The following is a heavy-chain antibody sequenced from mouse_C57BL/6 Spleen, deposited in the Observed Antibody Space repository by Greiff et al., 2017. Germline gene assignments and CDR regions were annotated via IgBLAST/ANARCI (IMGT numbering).Heavy chain of an antibody. CDR2: IYPGNSDT. Sequence: VQLQQSGTVLARPGASVKMSCKTSGYTFTSYWMHWVKQRPGQGLEWIGAIYPGNSDTSYNQKFKGKAKLTAVTSASTAYMELSSLTNEDSAVYYCTSYYYSSSYAMDYWGQGTSVTVSA. D-gene: IGHD1-1*01. J-gene: IGHJ4*01. V-gene: IGHV1-5*01. CDR1: GYTFTSYW. CDR3: TSYYYSSSYAMDY.